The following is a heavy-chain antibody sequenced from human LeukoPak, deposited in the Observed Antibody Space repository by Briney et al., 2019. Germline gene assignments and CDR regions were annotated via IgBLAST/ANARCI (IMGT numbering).Heavy chain of an antibody. Sequence: GGSLRLSCAASGFTFSSYAMHWVRQAPGKGLEWVAVISYDGSNKYYADSVKGRFTISRDNSKNTLYLQMNSLRAEDTAVYYCASFGSGWYKGEGAFDIWGQGTMVTVSS. D-gene: IGHD6-19*01. V-gene: IGHV3-30-3*01. CDR3: ASFGSGWYKGEGAFDI. CDR1: GFTFSSYA. CDR2: ISYDGSNK. J-gene: IGHJ3*02.